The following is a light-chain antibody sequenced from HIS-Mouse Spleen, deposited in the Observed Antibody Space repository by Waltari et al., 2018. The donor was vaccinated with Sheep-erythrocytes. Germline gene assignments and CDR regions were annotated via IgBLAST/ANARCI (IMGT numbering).Light chain of an antibody. J-gene: IGLJ1*01. V-gene: IGLV2-11*01. CDR3: CSYAGSYNHV. CDR2: DVS. CDR1: SSDVCGYNY. Sequence: QSALTQPRSVSGSPGQSVTISCTGTSSDVCGYNYVSWYQQHPGKAPKLMIYDVSKRPSGVPDRFSDSKSGNTASLTISGLQAEDEADYYCCSYAGSYNHVFATGTKVTVL.